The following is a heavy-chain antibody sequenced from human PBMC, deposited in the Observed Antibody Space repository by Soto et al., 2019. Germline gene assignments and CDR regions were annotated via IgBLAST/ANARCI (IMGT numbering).Heavy chain of an antibody. CDR3: AKATLRVVHPLVFDY. J-gene: IGHJ4*02. D-gene: IGHD3-3*01. V-gene: IGHV3-21*04. CDR1: GFTLSSHS. CDR2: IGSNSHYI. Sequence: PGGSLRLSCAASGFTLSSHSMNWVRQAPGKGLEWVSFIGSNSHYIYYADSVKGRFTISRDNAKNSVYLQVNSLRAEDTAIYYCAKATLRVVHPLVFDYWGQGSLVTVSS.